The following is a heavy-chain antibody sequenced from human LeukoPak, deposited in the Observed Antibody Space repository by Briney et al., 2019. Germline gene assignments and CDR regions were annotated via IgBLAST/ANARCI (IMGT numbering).Heavy chain of an antibody. J-gene: IGHJ4*02. D-gene: IGHD3-10*01. CDR2: INHSGST. CDR3: ATGRVTMVRGAPHY. V-gene: IGHV4-34*01. CDR1: GGSFSGYY. Sequence: SETLSLTCAVYGGSFSGYYWSWIRQPPGKGLEWIGEINHSGSTNYNPSLKSRVTISVDTSKNQFSLKLSSVTAADTAVYYCATGRVTMVRGAPHYWGQGTLVTVSS.